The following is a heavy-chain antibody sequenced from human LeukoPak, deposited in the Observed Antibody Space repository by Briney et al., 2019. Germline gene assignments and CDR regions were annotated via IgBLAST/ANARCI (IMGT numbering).Heavy chain of an antibody. J-gene: IGHJ3*02. Sequence: TGGSLRVSCAASGFTFDDYGMSWVRPAPGKGLGWVSGINWNGGSTGYADSVKGRFTISRENAKNSLYLQMNSLRAEDTALYYCAMSSGSSGLDAFDIWGQGTMVTVSS. CDR1: GFTFDDYG. V-gene: IGHV3-20*04. CDR3: AMSSGSSGLDAFDI. CDR2: INWNGGST. D-gene: IGHD1-26*01.